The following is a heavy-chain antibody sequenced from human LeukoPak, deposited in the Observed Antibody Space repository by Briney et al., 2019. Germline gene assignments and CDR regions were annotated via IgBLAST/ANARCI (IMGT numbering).Heavy chain of an antibody. CDR2: INTERTVT. V-gene: IGHV3-74*01. CDR3: ATKQWLAPPPDS. D-gene: IGHD6-19*01. CDR1: GFTFSKYW. J-gene: IGHJ4*02. Sequence: GGSLRLSFAAPGFTFSKYWMLSVRQAPGKVLESVSGINTERTVTSSAASLKGRFTVARDNADNTMFLQMNSVRDEDTAVYYCATKQWLAPPPDSWGQGTPVTVSS.